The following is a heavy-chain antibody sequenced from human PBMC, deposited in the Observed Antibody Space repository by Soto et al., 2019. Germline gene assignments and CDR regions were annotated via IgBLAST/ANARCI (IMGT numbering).Heavy chain of an antibody. D-gene: IGHD3-10*01. J-gene: IGHJ5*02. CDR2: TYYRSKWYN. CDR1: GDSVSSNSAA. Sequence: SQTLSLTCAISGDSVSSNSAAWNWIRQSPSRGLEWLGRTYYRSKWYNDYAVSVKSRITINPDTSKNQFSLQLNSVTPEDTAVYYCARDQSKTYGSGSPNWFDPWGQGTLVTSPQ. CDR3: ARDQSKTYGSGSPNWFDP. V-gene: IGHV6-1*01.